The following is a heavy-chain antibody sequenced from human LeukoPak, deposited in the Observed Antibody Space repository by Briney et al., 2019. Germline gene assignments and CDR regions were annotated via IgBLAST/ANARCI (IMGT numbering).Heavy chain of an antibody. Sequence: GGSLRLSCAASGFSFSIYSMSWVRQAPGKGLEWVSAISGSGGSTYYADSVKGRFTISRDNSKNTLYLQMNSLRAEDTAVYYCAILQGESSIAARPDAFDIWGQGTMVTVSS. D-gene: IGHD6-6*01. CDR2: ISGSGGST. CDR1: GFSFSIYS. J-gene: IGHJ3*02. V-gene: IGHV3-23*01. CDR3: AILQGESSIAARPDAFDI.